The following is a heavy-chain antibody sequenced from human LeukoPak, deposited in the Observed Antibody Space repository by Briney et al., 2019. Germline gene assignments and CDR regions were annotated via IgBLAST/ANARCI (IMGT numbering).Heavy chain of an antibody. D-gene: IGHD4-17*01. J-gene: IGHJ4*02. Sequence: GASVKVSCKASGYTFSSYGISWVRQAPGQGLEWMGWISDYNDNREYAQKFQDRVTMTTDTSTNTAYMELRRLRSDDTAVYYCARDELGPEAWKRSYGDYVNTFDYWGQGTLITVFS. CDR1: GYTFSSYG. CDR2: ISDYNDNR. V-gene: IGHV1-18*01. CDR3: ARDELGPEAWKRSYGDYVNTFDY.